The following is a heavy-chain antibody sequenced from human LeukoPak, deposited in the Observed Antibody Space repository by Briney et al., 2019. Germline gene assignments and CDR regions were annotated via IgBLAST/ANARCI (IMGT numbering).Heavy chain of an antibody. CDR2: IKQDGSEK. CDR1: GFTFSSYG. D-gene: IGHD3-10*01. V-gene: IGHV3-7*01. J-gene: IGHJ6*03. Sequence: GGSLRLSCAASGFTFSSYGMSWVRQAPGKGLEWMANIKQDGSEKYYVDSVKGRFTISRDNAKNSLYLQMNSLRAEDTAVYYCARDRRGYYGTFYMDVWGKGTTVTISS. CDR3: ARDRRGYYGTFYMDV.